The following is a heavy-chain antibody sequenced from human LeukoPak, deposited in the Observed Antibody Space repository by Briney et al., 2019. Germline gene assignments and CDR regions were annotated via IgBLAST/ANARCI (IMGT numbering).Heavy chain of an antibody. V-gene: IGHV4-39*07. J-gene: IGHJ5*02. Sequence: SETLSLTCTVSGYSFSGGSYYWGWIRQPPGKRLEWIGSIFYTGSTSYNPSLERRITMSVDMSKNQFSLKLSSVTAADTAVYYCARAIVVVPAAPSDWFDPWGQGTLVTVSS. CDR3: ARAIVVVPAAPSDWFDP. D-gene: IGHD2-2*01. CDR1: GYSFSGGSYY. CDR2: IFYTGST.